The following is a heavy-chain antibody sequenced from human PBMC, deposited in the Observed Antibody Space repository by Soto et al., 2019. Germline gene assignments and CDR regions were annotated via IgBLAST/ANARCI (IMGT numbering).Heavy chain of an antibody. D-gene: IGHD2-15*01. CDR1: GNTVPNYA. CDR3: ARESRYCSGGSCYFLPGIDY. CDR2: INPSGGYT. V-gene: IGHV1-46*01. Sequence: GASVKVSCKASGNTVPNYAIHWVRQAPGQGLEWLGIINPSGGYTTYAQRFLGRVTMTSDTSTSTVHMELGSLTSEDTAVYYCARESRYCSGGSCYFLPGIDYWGQGTLVTVSS. J-gene: IGHJ4*02.